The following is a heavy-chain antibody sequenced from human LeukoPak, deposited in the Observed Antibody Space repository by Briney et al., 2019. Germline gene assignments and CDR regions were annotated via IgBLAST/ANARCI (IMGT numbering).Heavy chain of an antibody. Sequence: GGSLRLSCAASGFSFSTYWMSWVRQAPAIGLEWVANIKYDGRETYYVDSVRGRFTISRDNAKNSLYLQMNSLRAEDTAVYYCARKRGDIWGPGTVVTVSS. CDR1: GFSFSTYW. CDR2: IKYDGRET. V-gene: IGHV3-7*04. CDR3: ARKRGDI. J-gene: IGHJ3*02.